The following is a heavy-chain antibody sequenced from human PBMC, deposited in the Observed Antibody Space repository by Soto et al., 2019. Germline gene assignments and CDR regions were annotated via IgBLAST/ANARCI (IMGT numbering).Heavy chain of an antibody. D-gene: IGHD3-16*02. CDR3: AKDPARAVPLSYYYYGMDI. CDR2: ISYDGSNT. Sequence: QVQLVESGGGVVQPGRSLRLSCAASGFTFSNYGMHWVRQAPGKGLEWVAVISYDGSNTYYADSVKGRFTISRDNSKNTLYLQMNSLRAEDTAVYYCAKDPARAVPLSYYYYGMDIWGQGTTVTVSS. CDR1: GFTFSNYG. J-gene: IGHJ6*02. V-gene: IGHV3-30*18.